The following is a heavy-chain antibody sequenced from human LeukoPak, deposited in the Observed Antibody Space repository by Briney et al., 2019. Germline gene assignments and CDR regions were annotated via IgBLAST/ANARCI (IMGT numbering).Heavy chain of an antibody. D-gene: IGHD6-6*01. Sequence: GGSLRLSCAASGFTFSKYALHWVRQAPRKGLEWVAVTSYDGSSTYYSESVKGRFTISRDNSKSTLYLQMNSLRAEDTAVYYCARELSIAKDFDYWGQGTLVTVSS. V-gene: IGHV3-30-3*01. CDR3: ARELSIAKDFDY. J-gene: IGHJ4*02. CDR1: GFTFSKYA. CDR2: TSYDGSST.